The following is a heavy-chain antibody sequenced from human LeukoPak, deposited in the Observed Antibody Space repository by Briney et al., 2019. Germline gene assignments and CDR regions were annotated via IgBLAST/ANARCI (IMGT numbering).Heavy chain of an antibody. J-gene: IGHJ4*02. V-gene: IGHV3-9*01. Sequence: GGSLRLSCVASGFTFDDYAVHWVRHAPGKGLEGVSGISWNSGSIGYADSVKGRFTISRDNAKNSLYLQMNSLRAEDTALCYCAKDTSSISWHYFDYWGQGTLVTVSS. CDR1: GFTFDDYA. CDR3: AKDTSSISWHYFDY. CDR2: ISWNSGSI. D-gene: IGHD6-13*01.